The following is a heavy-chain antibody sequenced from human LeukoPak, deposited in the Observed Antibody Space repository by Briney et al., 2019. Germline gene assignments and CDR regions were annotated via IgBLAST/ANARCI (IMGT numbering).Heavy chain of an antibody. J-gene: IGHJ4*02. CDR1: GFTFSSCA. CDR2: ISGNGGRT. V-gene: IGHV3-23*01. D-gene: IGHD6-19*01. Sequence: GGSLRLSCAASGFTFSSCAMSWVRQAPGKGLEWVSTISGNGGRTYYADSVKGRFTISRDNSKNTLYLQMNSLRAEDTAVYHCAREKYSTGWFDYWGQGTLVTVSS. CDR3: AREKYSTGWFDY.